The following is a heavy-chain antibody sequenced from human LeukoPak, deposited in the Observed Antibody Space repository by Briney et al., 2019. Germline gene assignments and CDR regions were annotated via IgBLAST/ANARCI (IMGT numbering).Heavy chain of an antibody. Sequence: GGSLRLSCAASGFTFDDYAMHWVHQAPGKGLEWVSLISGDGGSTYYADSVKGRFTISRDNSKNSLYLQMNSLRTEDTALYYCAKGLSRGYSYYQNSWFDPWGQGTLVTVSS. D-gene: IGHD5-18*01. CDR1: GFTFDDYA. J-gene: IGHJ5*02. CDR3: AKGLSRGYSYYQNSWFDP. CDR2: ISGDGGST. V-gene: IGHV3-43*02.